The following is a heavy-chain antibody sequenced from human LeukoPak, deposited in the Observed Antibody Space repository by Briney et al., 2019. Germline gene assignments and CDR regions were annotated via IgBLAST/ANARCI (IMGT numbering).Heavy chain of an antibody. CDR3: ARSREYSSTWYSISWYMDV. J-gene: IGHJ6*03. CDR2: INNRGST. D-gene: IGHD6-13*01. Sequence: SETLSLTCAVYAGSFSGYYWSWHRQPPGKGLEWIGEINNRGSTNYNPSLRRGITISVDTSKTQFSLKVTSVTAADTAVYYYARSREYSSTWYSISWYMDVWGKGTSVTVSS. CDR1: AGSFSGYY. V-gene: IGHV4-34*01.